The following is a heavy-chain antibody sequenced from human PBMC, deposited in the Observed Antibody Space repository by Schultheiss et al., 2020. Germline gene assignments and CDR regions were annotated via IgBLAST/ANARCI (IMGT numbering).Heavy chain of an antibody. D-gene: IGHD4-17*01. Sequence: ASVKVSCKASGYTFTNYALSWVRQAPGQGLEWVGWINVYNGHTNYAQKVQGRVTMTTDTSTNTVYMELSSLRSEDTAVYYCARGGSTVPFDYWGQGTLVTVSS. V-gene: IGHV1-18*01. CDR3: ARGGSTVPFDY. CDR1: GYTFTNYA. CDR2: INVYNGHT. J-gene: IGHJ4*02.